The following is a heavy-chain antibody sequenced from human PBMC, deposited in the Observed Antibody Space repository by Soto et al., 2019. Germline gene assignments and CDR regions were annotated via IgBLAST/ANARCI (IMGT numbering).Heavy chain of an antibody. CDR2: INSDGSNT. Sequence: GGSLRLSCAASGFTFSSYRMHWVRQAPGEGLVRVSRINSDGSNTTYADSVKGRFTTSRDNAKNTLFLQMNSLRGEDTAVYYCARHVAVATISWGTYGMDVWGQGTTVTVSS. D-gene: IGHD6-19*01. V-gene: IGHV3-74*01. CDR1: GFTFSSYR. J-gene: IGHJ6*02. CDR3: ARHVAVATISWGTYGMDV.